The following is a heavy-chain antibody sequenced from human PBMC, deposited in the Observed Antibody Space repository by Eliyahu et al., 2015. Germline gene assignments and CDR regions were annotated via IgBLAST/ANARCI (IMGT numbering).Heavy chain of an antibody. Sequence: QLQLQESGPGLVXPSETLSLTCTVSGGSISSXSYYWGWIRQPPGXGLEWIGSIYYSGSTYYNPSLKSRVTISVDTSKNQFSLKLSSVTAADTAVYYCARHYYGSGSYYKPGYWGQGTLVTVSS. V-gene: IGHV4-39*01. CDR1: GGSISSXSYY. CDR2: IYYSGST. J-gene: IGHJ4*02. CDR3: ARHYYGSGSYYKPGY. D-gene: IGHD3-10*01.